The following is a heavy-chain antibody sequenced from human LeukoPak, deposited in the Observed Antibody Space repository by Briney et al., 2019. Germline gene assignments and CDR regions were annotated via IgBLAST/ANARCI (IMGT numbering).Heavy chain of an antibody. V-gene: IGHV3-33*06. CDR3: AKDTISSGWYGDWGVAY. D-gene: IGHD6-19*01. J-gene: IGHJ4*02. CDR1: GFTFSSYG. Sequence: GGSLRLSCAASGFTFSSYGMHWVRQAPGKGLEWVAVIWYDGSNKYYADSVKGRFTISRDNSKNTLYLQMNSLRAEDTAVYYCAKDTISSGWYGDWGVAYWGQGTLVTVSS. CDR2: IWYDGSNK.